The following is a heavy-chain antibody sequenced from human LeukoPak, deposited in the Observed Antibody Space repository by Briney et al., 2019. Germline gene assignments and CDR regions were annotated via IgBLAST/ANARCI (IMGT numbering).Heavy chain of an antibody. CDR3: ARDIGDGSGSFFDY. Sequence: ASVKVSCKAAGYTFTSYGTSWVRQAPGQGLEWMGWISAYNGNTNYAQKLQGRVTMSTDTSTSTAYMELRSLRSDDTAVYYCARDIGDGSGSFFDYWGQGTLVTVSS. CDR2: ISAYNGNT. D-gene: IGHD3-10*01. V-gene: IGHV1-18*01. CDR1: GYTFTSYG. J-gene: IGHJ4*02.